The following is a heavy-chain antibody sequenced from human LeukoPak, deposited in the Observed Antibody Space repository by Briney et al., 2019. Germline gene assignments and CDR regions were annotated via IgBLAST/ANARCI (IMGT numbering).Heavy chain of an antibody. Sequence: ASVKVSCKASGYTFTSYGISWVRQAPGQGLEWMGWISAYNGNTNYAQKLQGRVTMTTDTSTSTAYMELRSLRSDGTAVYYCARDLHYDYVWGSYRPKEHYFDYWGQGTLVTVSS. J-gene: IGHJ4*02. V-gene: IGHV1-18*01. CDR3: ARDLHYDYVWGSYRPKEHYFDY. CDR2: ISAYNGNT. CDR1: GYTFTSYG. D-gene: IGHD3-16*02.